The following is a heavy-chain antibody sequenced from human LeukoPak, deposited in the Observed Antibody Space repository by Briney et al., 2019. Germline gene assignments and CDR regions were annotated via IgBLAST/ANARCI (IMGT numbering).Heavy chain of an antibody. V-gene: IGHV3-21*01. Sequence: GGSLRLSCAASGFTFSNYNMNWVRQAPGEGLEWVSSISGSGSSIYYADSVKGRFTISRDNAKNSLYLQMNSLRAEDTAVYYCARSRGSSSPDDAFDIWGQGTMVTVSS. D-gene: IGHD6-13*01. CDR3: ARSRGSSSPDDAFDI. J-gene: IGHJ3*02. CDR2: ISGSGSSI. CDR1: GFTFSNYN.